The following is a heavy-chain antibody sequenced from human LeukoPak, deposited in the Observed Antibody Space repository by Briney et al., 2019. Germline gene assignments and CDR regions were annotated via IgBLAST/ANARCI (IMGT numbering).Heavy chain of an antibody. CDR1: GFTLSDYY. CDR2: ISSSGGTI. Sequence: GWSLRLSSAASGFTLSDYYMRWIRQAAGRGREWVSYISSSGGTIYYADSVKARFTISRDHAKNSLYLQMNSLRAEDTAVYYCARVKSHVYFDYWGQGTLVTVSS. J-gene: IGHJ4*02. CDR3: ARVKSHVYFDY. V-gene: IGHV3-11*04.